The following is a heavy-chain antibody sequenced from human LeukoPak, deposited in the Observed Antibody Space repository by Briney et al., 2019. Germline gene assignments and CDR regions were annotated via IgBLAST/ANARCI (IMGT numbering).Heavy chain of an antibody. V-gene: IGHV3-48*04. CDR1: GFTFSDDS. CDR3: ARDHNYAFDN. J-gene: IGHJ4*02. D-gene: IGHD1-1*01. CDR2: IGISSGNT. Sequence: GGPLRLSCATSGFTFSDDSSTWVRQAPGKGLEWISWIGISSGNTKYADSVKGRFTISGDNAKNSLYLQMNSLRVEDTAVYYCARDHNYAFDNWGQGTLVTVSS.